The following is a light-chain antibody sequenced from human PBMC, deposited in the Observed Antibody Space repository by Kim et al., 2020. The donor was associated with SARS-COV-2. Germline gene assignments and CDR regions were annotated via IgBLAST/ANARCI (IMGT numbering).Light chain of an antibody. J-gene: IGLJ2*01. CDR2: DVS. Sequence: GQSITISITVTSSDVGGYDYVSWYQQHPGKAPKLMIYDVSNRPSGVSNRFSGSKSGNTASLTISGLLAEDEAYYNSGSYTTSFTVVFGGGTQLTVL. CDR1: SSDVGGYDY. CDR3: GSYTTSFTVV. V-gene: IGLV2-14*03.